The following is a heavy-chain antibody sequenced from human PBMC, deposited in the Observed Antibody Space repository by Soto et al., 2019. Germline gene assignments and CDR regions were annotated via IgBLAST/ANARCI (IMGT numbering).Heavy chain of an antibody. V-gene: IGHV3-33*01. CDR1: GFTFSSYG. CDR3: ARDNGYYRFDY. CDR2: IWYDGSNK. D-gene: IGHD3-3*01. Sequence: GGSLRLSCAASGFTFSSYGMHWVRQAPGKGLEWVAVIWYDGSNKYYADSVKGRFTISRDNAKNTLYLQMNSLRAEDTAVYYCARDNGYYRFDYWGQGTLVTVSS. J-gene: IGHJ4*02.